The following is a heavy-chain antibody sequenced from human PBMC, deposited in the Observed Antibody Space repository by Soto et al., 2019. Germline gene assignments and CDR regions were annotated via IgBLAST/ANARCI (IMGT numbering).Heavy chain of an antibody. J-gene: IGHJ6*02. CDR1: EFTFDKYY. V-gene: IGHV3-7*01. CDR2: IKPDGSEQ. Sequence: PGGSLRLSCAASEFTFDKYYMTWVRQAPGKGPEWVANIKPDGSEQYYVDSVKGRFTISRENANNSLYLQTNSLRAEDTAVSFCARGKWNYYYGFDVWGEGST. D-gene: IGHD1-20*01. CDR3: ARGKWNYYYGFDV.